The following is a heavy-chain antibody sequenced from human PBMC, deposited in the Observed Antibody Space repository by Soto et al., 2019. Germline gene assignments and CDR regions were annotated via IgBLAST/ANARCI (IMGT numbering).Heavy chain of an antibody. J-gene: IGHJ5*02. D-gene: IGHD2-15*01. V-gene: IGHV1-3*01. CDR3: ARGIATGQLDP. Sequence: ASVKVSCKASGYTFTRYTMNWVRQAPGQRLEWMGWINPDNGNTKSSQKFQDRVIITRDTSASTAYMDLSSLGSEDTAVYYCARGIATGQLDPWGQGTLVTVYS. CDR1: GYTFTRYT. CDR2: INPDNGNT.